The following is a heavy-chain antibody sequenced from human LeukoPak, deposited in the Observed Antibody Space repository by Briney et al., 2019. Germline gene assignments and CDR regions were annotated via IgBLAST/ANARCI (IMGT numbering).Heavy chain of an antibody. CDR3: ARYAYSSGWYKLGPNDAFDI. V-gene: IGHV4-39*01. Sequence: SETLSLTCTVSGGSISSSSYYWGWIRQPPGEGLEWIGSIYYSGSTYYNPSLKSRVTISVDTSKNQFSLKLSSVTAADTAVYYCARYAYSSGWYKLGPNDAFDIWGQGTMVTVSS. CDR1: GGSISSSSYY. D-gene: IGHD6-19*01. CDR2: IYYSGST. J-gene: IGHJ3*02.